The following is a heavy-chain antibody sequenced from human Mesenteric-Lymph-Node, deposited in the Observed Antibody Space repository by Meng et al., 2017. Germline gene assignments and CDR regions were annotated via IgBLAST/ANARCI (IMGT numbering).Heavy chain of an antibody. D-gene: IGHD3-10*01. J-gene: IGHJ1*01. V-gene: IGHV3-7*04. CDR1: GFISSSYW. CDR2: IKQDGSEK. CDR3: ARAPGWFGELVFTYFQH. Sequence: GESLKISCAASGFISSSYWMSWVRQAAGKGLEWVANIKQDGSEKYYVDSVKGRFTISRDNAKNSLYLQMNSLRAEDTAVYYCARAPGWFGELVFTYFQHWGQGTLVTVSS.